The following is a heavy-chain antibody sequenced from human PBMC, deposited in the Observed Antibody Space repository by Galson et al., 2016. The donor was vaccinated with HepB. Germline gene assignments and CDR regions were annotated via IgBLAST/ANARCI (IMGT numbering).Heavy chain of an antibody. J-gene: IGHJ5*02. Sequence: SLRLSCAASGFTFNSDWMSRVRRAPGKGLEWVANIKQDGSEKYYVDSVKGRFTIPRDNARNSLYLQMNSLRAEDTAVYYCARGWDDFWSAGRFDPGGQGTLVTVSS. V-gene: IGHV3-7*01. CDR3: ARGWDDFWSAGRFDP. CDR2: IKQDGSEK. CDR1: GFTFNSDW. D-gene: IGHD3-3*01.